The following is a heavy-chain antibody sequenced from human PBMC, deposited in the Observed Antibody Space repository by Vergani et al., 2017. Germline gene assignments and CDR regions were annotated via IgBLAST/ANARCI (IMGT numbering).Heavy chain of an antibody. CDR1: GFTFSSYS. V-gene: IGHV3-21*01. J-gene: IGHJ4*02. Sequence: EVQLVESGGGLVKPGGSLRLSCAASGFTFSSYSMNWVRQAPGKGLEWVSSISSSSSYIYYADSVKGRFTISRDNAKNSLYLQMNSLRAEDTAVYYCARDTGGYSYGFDYWGQGTLVTVSS. CDR2: ISSSSSYI. D-gene: IGHD5-18*01. CDR3: ARDTGGYSYGFDY.